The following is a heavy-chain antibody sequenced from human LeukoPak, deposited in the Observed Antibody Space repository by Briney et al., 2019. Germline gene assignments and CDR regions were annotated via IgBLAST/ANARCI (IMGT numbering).Heavy chain of an antibody. CDR1: GDSISSYY. CDR2: IFTSGTT. CDR3: ARLRRTVRGIWYFDL. D-gene: IGHD3-10*01. Sequence: PSETLSLTCTLSGDSISSYYWSWIRQPAGKGLEWIGRIFTSGTTKYNPSLTSRVAMSVDTSQNHFSLTLTSMTAADTAVYYCARLRRTVRGIWYFDLWGRGSLVTVYS. V-gene: IGHV4-4*07. J-gene: IGHJ2*01.